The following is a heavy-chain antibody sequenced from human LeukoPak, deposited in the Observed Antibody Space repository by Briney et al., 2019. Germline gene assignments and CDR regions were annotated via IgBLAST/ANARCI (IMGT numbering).Heavy chain of an antibody. Sequence: GASVKVSCKASGYTFTGYYMHWVRQAPGQGLEWMGWINPNSGGTNYAQKFQGRVTMTRDTSISTAYMELSRLRSDDTAAYYCARDTTGYQLLYYYYYYMDVWGKGTTVTVSS. CDR1: GYTFTGYY. CDR3: ARDTTGYQLLYYYYYYMDV. D-gene: IGHD2-2*01. CDR2: INPNSGGT. V-gene: IGHV1-2*02. J-gene: IGHJ6*03.